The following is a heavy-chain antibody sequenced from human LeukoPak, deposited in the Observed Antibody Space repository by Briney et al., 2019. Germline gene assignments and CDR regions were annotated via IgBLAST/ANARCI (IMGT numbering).Heavy chain of an antibody. D-gene: IGHD3-22*01. Sequence: SETLSLTCTVSGGSISSYYWCWIRQPPGGGLEWIGYIYYSGSTNYNPSLKSRVTISVDTSKNQFSLKLSSVTAADTAVYYCARAKLGSSGYYYGLELDYYYYYGMDVWGQGTTVTVSS. J-gene: IGHJ6*02. V-gene: IGHV4-59*01. CDR3: ARAKLGSSGYYYGLELDYYYYYGMDV. CDR2: IYYSGST. CDR1: GGSISSYY.